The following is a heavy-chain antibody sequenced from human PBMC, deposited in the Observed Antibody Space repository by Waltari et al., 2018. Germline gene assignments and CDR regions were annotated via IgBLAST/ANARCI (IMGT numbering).Heavy chain of an antibody. CDR2: IYYSGST. Sequence: QVQLQESGPGLVKPSETLSLTCTVSGGSISSHYWIWIRQPPGQGLAGSGYIYYSGSTNYIPALQSRVTISVDTSKNQFSLKLSSVTAADTAVYYCARDPYYDLWSGYYTGDYYYYYGMDVWGQGTTVTVSS. CDR1: GGSISSHY. CDR3: ARDPYYDLWSGYYTGDYYYYYGMDV. V-gene: IGHV4-59*11. D-gene: IGHD3-3*01. J-gene: IGHJ6*02.